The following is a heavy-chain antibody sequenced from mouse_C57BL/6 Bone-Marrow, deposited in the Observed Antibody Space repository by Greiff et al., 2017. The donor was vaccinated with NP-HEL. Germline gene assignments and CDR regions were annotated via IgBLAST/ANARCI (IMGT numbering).Heavy chain of an antibody. D-gene: IGHD4-1*01. V-gene: IGHV5-4*01. J-gene: IGHJ3*01. CDR2: ISDGGSYT. CDR1: GFTFSSYA. Sequence: EVKVVESGGGLVKPGGSLKLSCAASGFTFSSYAMSWVRQTPEKRLEWVATISDGGSYTYYPDNVKGRFTISRDNAKNNLYLQMSHLKSEDTAMYYCARDRLGRSAWFAYWGQGTLVTVSA. CDR3: ARDRLGRSAWFAY.